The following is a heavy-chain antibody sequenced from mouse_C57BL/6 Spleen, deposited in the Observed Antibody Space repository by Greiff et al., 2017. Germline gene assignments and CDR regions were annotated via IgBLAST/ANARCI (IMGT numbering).Heavy chain of an antibody. CDR1: GFTFSDYG. V-gene: IGHV5-17*01. CDR2: ISSGSSTI. D-gene: IGHD2-1*01. CDR3: ASNYRWYFDV. J-gene: IGHJ1*03. Sequence: EVKLMESGGGLVKPGGSLKLSCAASGFTFSDYGMHWVRQAPEKGLEWVAYISSGSSTIYYADTVKGRFTISRDNAKNTLFLQMTSLRSEDTARFYCASNYRWYFDVWGTGTTVTVSS.